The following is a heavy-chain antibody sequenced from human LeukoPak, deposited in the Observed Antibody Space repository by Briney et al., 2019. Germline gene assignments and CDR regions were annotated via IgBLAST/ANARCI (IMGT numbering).Heavy chain of an antibody. CDR2: IYYSGST. J-gene: IGHJ4*02. V-gene: IGHV4-30-4*01. D-gene: IGHD3-10*01. CDR1: GGSISSGDYY. Sequence: PSQTLSLTCTVSGGSISSGDYYWSWIRQPPGKGLEWIGYIYYSGSTYYNPSLKSRVTISVDTSKNQFSLKLSSVTAGDTAVYYCARARAGGSGIDYWGQGTLVTVSS. CDR3: ARARAGGSGIDY.